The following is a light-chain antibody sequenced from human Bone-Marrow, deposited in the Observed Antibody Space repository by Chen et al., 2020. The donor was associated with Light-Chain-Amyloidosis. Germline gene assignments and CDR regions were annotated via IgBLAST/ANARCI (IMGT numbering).Light chain of an antibody. Sequence: DVVMTQSPLSPIVTLGRPASIFCRSSHSLVFSDGNTYLIWFQQRLGQAPRRLIYKVSNRDSGGPDRFSGGGSGTEFTLRISRVGAEDVGVYYCMQGSHWPPTFGQGTNVEIK. CDR2: KVS. V-gene: IGKV2-30*01. CDR3: MQGSHWPPT. J-gene: IGKJ1*01. CDR1: HSLVFSDGNTY.